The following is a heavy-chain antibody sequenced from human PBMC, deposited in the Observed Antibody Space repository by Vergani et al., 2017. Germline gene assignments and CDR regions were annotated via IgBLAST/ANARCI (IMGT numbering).Heavy chain of an antibody. CDR2: IRYGGSNK. CDR3: AKDQVFFNYYYYMDV. Sequence: QVQLVESGGGVVQPGGSLRLSCAASGFTFSSYGMHWVRQAPGKGLEWVAFIRYGGSNKYYADSVKGRFTISRDNSKNTLYLQMNSLRAEDTAVYYCAKDQVFFNYYYYMDVWGKGP. CDR1: GFTFSSYG. D-gene: IGHD3-3*01. V-gene: IGHV3-30*02. J-gene: IGHJ6*03.